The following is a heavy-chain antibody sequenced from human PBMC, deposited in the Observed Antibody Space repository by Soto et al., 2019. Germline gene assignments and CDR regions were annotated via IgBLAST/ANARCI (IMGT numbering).Heavy chain of an antibody. CDR3: ARNLIVVVPAARSDYYGMDV. CDR2: INPSGGST. D-gene: IGHD2-2*01. CDR1: GYTFTSYY. J-gene: IGHJ6*02. V-gene: IGHV1-46*01. Sequence: APVKVSCKASGYTFTSYYMHWVRQAPGQGLEWMGIINPSGGSTSYAQKFQGRVTMTRDTSTSTVYMELSSLRSEDTAVYYCARNLIVVVPAARSDYYGMDVWGQGTTVTVSS.